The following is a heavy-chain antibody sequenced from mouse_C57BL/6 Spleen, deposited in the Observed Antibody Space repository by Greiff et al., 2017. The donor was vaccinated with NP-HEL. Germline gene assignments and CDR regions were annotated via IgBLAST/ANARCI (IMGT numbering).Heavy chain of an antibody. CDR2: ISNGGGST. V-gene: IGHV5-12*01. CDR1: GFTFSDYY. CDR3: ARYYDYDCWYFDV. J-gene: IGHJ1*03. D-gene: IGHD2-4*01. Sequence: DVKLVESGGGLVQPGGSLKLSCAASGFTFSDYYMYWVRQTPEKRLEWVAYISNGGGSTYYPDTVKGRFTISRDNAKNTLYLQMSRLKSEDTAMYYCARYYDYDCWYFDVWGTGTTVTVSS.